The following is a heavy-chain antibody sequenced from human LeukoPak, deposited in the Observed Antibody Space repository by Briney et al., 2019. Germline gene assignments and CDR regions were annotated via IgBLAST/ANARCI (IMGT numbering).Heavy chain of an antibody. Sequence: GGSLRLSCAASGFTFSGYWMSWVRQAPGKGLEWVANIKKDGSEKYYVDSVKGRFTISRDNSKNTLYLQMNSLRAEDTAVYYCAKGGSSSWYVSHWFDPWGQGTLVTVSS. J-gene: IGHJ5*02. D-gene: IGHD6-13*01. CDR2: IKKDGSEK. CDR1: GFTFSGYW. V-gene: IGHV3-7*03. CDR3: AKGGSSSWYVSHWFDP.